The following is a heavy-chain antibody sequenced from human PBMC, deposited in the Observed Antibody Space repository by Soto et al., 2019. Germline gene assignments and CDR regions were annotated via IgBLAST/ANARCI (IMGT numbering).Heavy chain of an antibody. D-gene: IGHD3-10*01. J-gene: IGHJ4*02. CDR3: ARLTFFDYGSGSYYDY. V-gene: IGHV4-39*01. CDR2: IYYSGST. Sequence: QLQLQESGPGLVKPSETLSLTCTVSGGSISSSSYYWGWIRQPPGKGLEWIGSIYYSGSTYYNPSLKSRVTISVDTSKNQFSLKLSSVTAADTAVYYCARLTFFDYGSGSYYDYWGQGTLVTVSS. CDR1: GGSISSSSYY.